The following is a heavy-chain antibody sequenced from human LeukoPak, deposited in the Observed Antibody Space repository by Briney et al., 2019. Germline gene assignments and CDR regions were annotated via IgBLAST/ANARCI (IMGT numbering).Heavy chain of an antibody. CDR3: ARAPTVLVGYCSSSSCQADY. D-gene: IGHD2-2*01. CDR2: IDPSSTYI. V-gene: IGHV3-21*01. CDR1: GFTFRSYS. J-gene: IGHJ4*02. Sequence: GGSLRLSCAASGFTFRSYSMNWVRQAPGKGLEWVSAIDPSSTYIYYADSVKGRLTISRDNAENSLYLQMNSLRGEDTAVYYCARAPTVLVGYCSSSSCQADYWGQGTLVTVSS.